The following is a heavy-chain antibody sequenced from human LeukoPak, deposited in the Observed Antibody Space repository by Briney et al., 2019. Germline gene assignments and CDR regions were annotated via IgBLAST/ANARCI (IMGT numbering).Heavy chain of an antibody. CDR3: AKGEGRGYRFDMDV. CDR1: GFTFSSYA. V-gene: IGHV3-23*01. CDR2: ISGSGGST. D-gene: IGHD5-18*01. J-gene: IGHJ6*02. Sequence: GGSLRLSCAASGFTFSSYAMSWVRQAPGKGLEWVSAISGSGGSTYYADSVEGRFTISRDNSKNTLYLQMNSLRAEDTAVYYCAKGEGRGYRFDMDVWGQGTTVTVSS.